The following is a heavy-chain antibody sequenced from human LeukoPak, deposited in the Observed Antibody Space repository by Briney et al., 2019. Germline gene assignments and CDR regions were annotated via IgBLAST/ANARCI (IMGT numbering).Heavy chain of an antibody. Sequence: GGSLRLSCAASGFTISSYFMSWVRQAPGKGLEWVSGIIGSGGSTYYADSVKGRFTISRDNSKNTLYLQVNSLTAEDTAVYYCAKGAYDYIEVAYLDYWGQGTLVTVSS. D-gene: IGHD5-12*01. V-gene: IGHV3-23*01. J-gene: IGHJ4*02. CDR1: GFTISSYF. CDR2: IIGSGGST. CDR3: AKGAYDYIEVAYLDY.